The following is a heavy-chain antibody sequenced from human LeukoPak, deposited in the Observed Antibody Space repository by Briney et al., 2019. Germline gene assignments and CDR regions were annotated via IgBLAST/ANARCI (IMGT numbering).Heavy chain of an antibody. J-gene: IGHJ5*02. CDR1: GGSISSYY. D-gene: IGHD2-15*01. V-gene: IGHV4-4*07. CDR3: ARDWGYCSGGSCYSGWFDP. Sequence: SETLSLTCTVSGGSISSYYWSWLRQPAGKGLEWIGRIYTSGSTNYNPSLKSRVTMSVDTSKNQFSLKLSSVTAAATAVSYCARDWGYCSGGSCYSGWFDPWGQGTLVTVSS. CDR2: IYTSGST.